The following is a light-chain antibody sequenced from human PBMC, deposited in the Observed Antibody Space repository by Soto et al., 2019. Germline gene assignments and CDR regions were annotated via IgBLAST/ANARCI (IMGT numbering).Light chain of an antibody. CDR2: GAS. J-gene: IGKJ2*01. CDR3: QHRGKWPRT. V-gene: IGKV3-11*01. Sequence: EIVLTQSPATLSLSPGERATLSCRASQSVSSYLAWYQQKPGQAPRLLIYGASNRATGIPARFSGSGSGTDFTLTISSLEPEDFAVYYCQHRGKWPRTFGQGTKPEIK. CDR1: QSVSSY.